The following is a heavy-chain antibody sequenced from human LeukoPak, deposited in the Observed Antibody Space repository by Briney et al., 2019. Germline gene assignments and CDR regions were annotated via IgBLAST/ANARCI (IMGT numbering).Heavy chain of an antibody. J-gene: IGHJ4*02. D-gene: IGHD3-22*01. CDR3: AREEGYYDSSGPMDY. CDR2: INHSGST. CDR1: GGSFSGYY. Sequence: PSETLSLTCAVYGGSFSGYYWSWIRQPPGKGLEWIGEINHSGSTNYNPSLKSRVTISVDTSKNQFSLKLSSVAAADTAVYYCAREEGYYDSSGPMDYWGQGTLVTVSS. V-gene: IGHV4-34*01.